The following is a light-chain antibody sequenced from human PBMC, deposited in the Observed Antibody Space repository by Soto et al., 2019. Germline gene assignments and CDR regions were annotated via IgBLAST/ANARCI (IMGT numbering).Light chain of an antibody. J-gene: IGLJ2*01. CDR3: CSYAGSSTFV. Sequence: QSVLTQPASVSGSPGQSITISCTGTSSDVGSYNLVSWYQQYPGKAPKLMIYEGSKRPSGVSNRFSGSKSGNTASLTISGLQGEDEADYFCCSYAGSSTFVFGGGTKLTVL. CDR1: SSDVGSYNL. V-gene: IGLV2-23*03. CDR2: EGS.